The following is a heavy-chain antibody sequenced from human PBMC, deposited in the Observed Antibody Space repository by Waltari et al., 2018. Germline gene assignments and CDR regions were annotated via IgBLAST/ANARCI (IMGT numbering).Heavy chain of an antibody. V-gene: IGHV3-30*01. Sequence: QVQLVESGGGVVQPGRSLRLSCAASGFTFSSYAMHWVRQAPGKGVWWVAVISYEGSNKYYSDSVKGRFTISRDNAKNTLYRQMNSLRAEDTAVYYWARGNIAVAGPGYDYWGQGTLVTVSS. CDR1: GFTFSSYA. CDR2: ISYEGSNK. J-gene: IGHJ4*02. CDR3: ARGNIAVAGPGYDY. D-gene: IGHD6-19*01.